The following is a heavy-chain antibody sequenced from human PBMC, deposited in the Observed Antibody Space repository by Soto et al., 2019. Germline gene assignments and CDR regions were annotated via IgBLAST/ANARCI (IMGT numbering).Heavy chain of an antibody. CDR1: GFSLSTSGMC. CDR3: ARIPPGQYCSSTSCYSYYYYGMDV. J-gene: IGHJ6*02. Sequence: SGPTLVNPTQTLTLTCTFSGFSLSTSGMCVSWIRQPPGKALEWLALIDWDDDKYYSTSLKTRLTISKDTSKNQVVLTMTNMDPVDTATYYCARIPPGQYCSSTSCYSYYYYGMDVWGQGTTVTVSS. D-gene: IGHD2-2*01. CDR2: IDWDDDK. V-gene: IGHV2-70*01.